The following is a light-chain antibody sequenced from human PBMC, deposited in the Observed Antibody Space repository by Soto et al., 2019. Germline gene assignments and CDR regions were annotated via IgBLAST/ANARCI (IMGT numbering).Light chain of an antibody. CDR1: NXDLGVYGY. Sequence: QSALAQPASVSGSFGQSITISCSGPNXDLGVYGYVSWYQHQPGKAPKLLIYDVNNRPSGISDRFSGSKSGDTASLTISGLQAEDEADYFCFSYTTSASYVFGTGTKVTVL. J-gene: IGLJ1*01. CDR3: FSYTTSASYV. CDR2: DVN. V-gene: IGLV2-14*01.